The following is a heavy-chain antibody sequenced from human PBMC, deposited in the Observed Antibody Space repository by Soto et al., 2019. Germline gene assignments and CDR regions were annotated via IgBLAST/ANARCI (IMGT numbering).Heavy chain of an antibody. D-gene: IGHD6-13*01. Sequence: SXTLSLTCTVSGGSISSSSYYWGLIRQPPGKGLEWIGSIYYSGSTYYNPSLKSRVTISVDTSKNQFSLKLSSVTAADTAVYYCARVAAAGNWFDPWGQGTLVTVSS. CDR1: GGSISSSSYY. CDR3: ARVAAAGNWFDP. CDR2: IYYSGST. J-gene: IGHJ5*02. V-gene: IGHV4-39*01.